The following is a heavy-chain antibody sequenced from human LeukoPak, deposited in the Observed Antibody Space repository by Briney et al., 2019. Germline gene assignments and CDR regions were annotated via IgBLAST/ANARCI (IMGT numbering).Heavy chain of an antibody. Sequence: PGGSHRLSCAASGFTFSNAWMNWVRQAPGKGLEWVGRIKSKAYGGTIDYAAPVKGRYTISRDDSKNTLYLQMNSLKTEDTAVYYCTTDYGSSISSYYYYGMDVWGQGTTVTVSS. CDR1: GFTFSNAW. V-gene: IGHV3-15*07. D-gene: IGHD2-21*01. CDR2: IKSKAYGGTI. CDR3: TTDYGSSISSYYYYGMDV. J-gene: IGHJ6*02.